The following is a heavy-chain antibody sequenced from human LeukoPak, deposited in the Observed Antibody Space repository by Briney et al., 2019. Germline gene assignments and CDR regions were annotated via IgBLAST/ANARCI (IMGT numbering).Heavy chain of an antibody. CDR3: ARSSDRSGYYWPGAFDI. J-gene: IGHJ3*02. CDR1: GFTFSSYA. V-gene: IGHV3-30*04. CDR2: ISYDGTNK. D-gene: IGHD3-22*01. Sequence: GGSLRLSCAASGFTFSSYAMHWVREAPGKGLEWVALISYDGTNKYYADSVKGRFTISRDNSKNTLYLQMNSLGTEDTAVYYCARSSDRSGYYWPGAFDIWGQGKMGTVSS.